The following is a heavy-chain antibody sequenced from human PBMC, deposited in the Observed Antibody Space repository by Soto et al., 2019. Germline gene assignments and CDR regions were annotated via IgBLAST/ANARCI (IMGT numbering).Heavy chain of an antibody. CDR1: GGSISGGGYY. J-gene: IGHJ5*02. CDR2: IYYSGST. V-gene: IGHV4-31*03. Sequence: SETLSLTCTVSGGSISGGGYYWSWIRQHPGKGLEWIGYIYYSGSTYYNPSLKSRVTISVDTSKNQFSLKLSSVTAADTAAYYCATETRSYGRNSGVYWFDPWGQGTLVTVSS. CDR3: ATETRSYGRNSGVYWFDP. D-gene: IGHD4-17*01.